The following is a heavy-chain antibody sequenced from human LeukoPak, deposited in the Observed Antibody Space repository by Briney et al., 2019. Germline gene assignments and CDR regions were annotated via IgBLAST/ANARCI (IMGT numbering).Heavy chain of an antibody. CDR2: MNPNSGNT. Sequence: ASVKVSCKASGYTFTSYDINWVRQATGQGLEWMGWMNPNSGNTGYAQKFQGRVTMTRNTSISTAYMELSSLRSEDTAVYYCAIGFGESNAFDIWGQGTMVTVSS. J-gene: IGHJ3*02. V-gene: IGHV1-8*01. CDR1: GYTFTSYD. CDR3: AIGFGESNAFDI. D-gene: IGHD3-10*01.